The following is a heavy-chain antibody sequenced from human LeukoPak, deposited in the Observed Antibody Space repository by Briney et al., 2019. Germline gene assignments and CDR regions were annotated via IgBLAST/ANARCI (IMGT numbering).Heavy chain of an antibody. Sequence: GGSLRLSCAASGFTFSSYAMSWVRQAPGKGLEWVSAISGSGGSTYYADSVKGRFTISRDSSKNTLYLQINSLRVEDTAVYYCARGMDGYGPDAFDIWGQGTMVTVSS. J-gene: IGHJ3*02. V-gene: IGHV3-23*01. D-gene: IGHD5-24*01. CDR1: GFTFSSYA. CDR3: ARGMDGYGPDAFDI. CDR2: ISGSGGST.